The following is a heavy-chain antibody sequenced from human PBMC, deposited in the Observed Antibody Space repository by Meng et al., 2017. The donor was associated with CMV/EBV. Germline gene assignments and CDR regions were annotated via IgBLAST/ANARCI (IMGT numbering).Heavy chain of an antibody. CDR2: IKQDGSEK. CDR1: GFTFSSYW. CDR3: AREPVSSY. V-gene: IGHV3-7*01. J-gene: IGHJ4*02. Sequence: GESLKISCAASGFTFSSYWMSWVRQAPGKGLEWVANIKQDGSEKYYVDSVKGRFTISRDNAKNSLSLQMNSLRAEDTAVYYCAREPVSSYWGQGTLVTVSS. D-gene: IGHD3-16*01.